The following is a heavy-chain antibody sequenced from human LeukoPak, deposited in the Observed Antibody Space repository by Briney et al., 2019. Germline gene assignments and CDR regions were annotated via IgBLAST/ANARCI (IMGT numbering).Heavy chain of an antibody. CDR2: ISSSGTTI. V-gene: IGHV3-48*03. CDR3: ARDVAPIDY. J-gene: IGHJ4*02. CDR1: GFTLSSYE. Sequence: GGSLRLSCAASGFTLSSYEMNWVRQAPGKGLEWVSYISSSGTTIYYADSGKGRFTISRDNAKNSLYLQMNSLRAEDTAVYYCARDVAPIDYWGQGTLVTVSS.